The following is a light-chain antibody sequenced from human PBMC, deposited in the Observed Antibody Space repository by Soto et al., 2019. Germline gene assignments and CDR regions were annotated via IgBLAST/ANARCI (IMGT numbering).Light chain of an antibody. CDR2: GAS. CDR3: QQYYDYPWT. J-gene: IGKJ1*01. V-gene: IGKV1-5*01. Sequence: IQVTQSPPTLSSSVGDRVTITCRASQGISTWLAWYQQKAGKAPNLLIYGASNLHSGVPSRFSGSGSGTNFTLTISSLQPDDFAAYYCQQYYDYPWTFGQGTKVDIK. CDR1: QGISTW.